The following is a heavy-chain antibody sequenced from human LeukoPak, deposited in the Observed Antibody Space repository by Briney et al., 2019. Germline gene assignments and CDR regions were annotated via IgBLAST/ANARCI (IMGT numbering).Heavy chain of an antibody. CDR1: GGSISSYY. CDR3: AREDYDSSGYPSNWFDP. D-gene: IGHD3-22*01. CDR2: IYYSGST. J-gene: IGHJ5*02. Sequence: SETLSLTCTVSGGSISSYYWSWIRQPPGKGLEWIGYIYYSGSTNYNPSLKSRVTISVDTSKNQFSLKLSSVTAADTAVYYCAREDYDSSGYPSNWFDPWGQGTLVTVSS. V-gene: IGHV4-59*01.